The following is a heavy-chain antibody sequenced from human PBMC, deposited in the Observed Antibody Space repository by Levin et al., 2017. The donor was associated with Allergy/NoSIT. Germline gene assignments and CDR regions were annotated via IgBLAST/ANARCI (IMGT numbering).Heavy chain of an antibody. CDR1: GFTFSDYY. CDR3: ARASRGSGDY. J-gene: IGHJ4*02. CDR2: IRNKANSYTT. V-gene: IGHV3-72*01. Sequence: LSLTCAASGFTFSDYYMDWVRQAPGKGLEWVGRIRNKANSYTTEYAASVKGRFTISRDDSKSSLYLQMNSLKNEDTAVYYCARASRGSGDYWGQGTLITVSS.